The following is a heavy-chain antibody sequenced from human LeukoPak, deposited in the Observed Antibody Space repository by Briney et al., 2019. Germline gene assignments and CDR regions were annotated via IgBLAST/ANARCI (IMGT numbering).Heavy chain of an antibody. CDR3: ANQRLDSSGWYLHY. V-gene: IGHV3-21*04. CDR2: ISSSSGFV. J-gene: IGHJ4*02. CDR1: GFTFSTYS. Sequence: GGSLRLSCAASGFTFSTYSMNWVRQAPGKGLEWVSSISSSSGFVTYADSVKGRFTISRDNAKNSLYLQMNSLRVEDTAVYYCANQRLDSSGWYLHYWGQGTLVTVSS. D-gene: IGHD6-19*01.